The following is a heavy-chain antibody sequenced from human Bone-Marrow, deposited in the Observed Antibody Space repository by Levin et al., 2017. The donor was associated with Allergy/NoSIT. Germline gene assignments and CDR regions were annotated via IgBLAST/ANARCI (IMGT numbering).Heavy chain of an antibody. V-gene: IGHV3-23*01. CDR3: AKGRDYDILTGYYSGEGMDV. CDR2: ISGRGDSS. CDR1: GFTFTAYA. J-gene: IGHJ6*02. Sequence: RGESLKISCEASGFTFTAYAMSWVRQAPGKGLEWVSSISGRGDSSWYADSVKGRFTISRDNSHNTLYLQMNGLRAEDTAVYCCAKGRDYDILTGYYSGEGMDVWGQGTTVTVSS. D-gene: IGHD3-9*01.